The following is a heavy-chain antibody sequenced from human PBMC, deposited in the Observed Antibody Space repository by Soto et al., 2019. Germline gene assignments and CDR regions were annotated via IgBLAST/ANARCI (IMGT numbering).Heavy chain of an antibody. V-gene: IGHV3-74*01. CDR1: GFTFSNFC. D-gene: IGHD3-10*01. Sequence: PGGSLRLSCAASGFTFSNFCMHWVRQVPGKGLMWVSRINEDGRIINYADSVKGRFTISRDNARDTLYLEMNSLRAEDTAIYYCTRDIGGWGAYWGQGALVTVSS. CDR2: INEDGRII. CDR3: TRDIGGWGAY. J-gene: IGHJ4*02.